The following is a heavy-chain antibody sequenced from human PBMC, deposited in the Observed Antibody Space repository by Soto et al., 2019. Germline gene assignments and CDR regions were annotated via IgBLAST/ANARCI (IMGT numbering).Heavy chain of an antibody. J-gene: IGHJ4*02. CDR2: ISYDGSNK. Sequence: QVQLVESGGGVVQPGGSLRLSCAASGFTFSSYGMHWVRQAPGKGLEWVAVISYDGSNKYYADSVKGRFTISRDNSKNTLYLQMNSLRAEDTAVYYCAKVPGWIQLWGFDYWGQGTLVTVSS. D-gene: IGHD5-18*01. V-gene: IGHV3-30*18. CDR1: GFTFSSYG. CDR3: AKVPGWIQLWGFDY.